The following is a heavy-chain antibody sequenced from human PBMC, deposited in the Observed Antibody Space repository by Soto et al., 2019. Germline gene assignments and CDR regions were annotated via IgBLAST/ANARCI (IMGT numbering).Heavy chain of an antibody. CDR3: ARGDYDFWSSYSHYYYYGMDV. D-gene: IGHD3-3*01. Sequence: GGSLRLSCPASGFTFSSYAMHWVRQAPGKGLAWVAVISYDGSNKYYADSVKGRFTISRDNSKNTLYLQMNSLRAEDTAVHYCARGDYDFWSSYSHYYYYGMDVWGQGTTVTVSS. CDR1: GFTFSSYA. CDR2: ISYDGSNK. J-gene: IGHJ6*02. V-gene: IGHV3-30-3*01.